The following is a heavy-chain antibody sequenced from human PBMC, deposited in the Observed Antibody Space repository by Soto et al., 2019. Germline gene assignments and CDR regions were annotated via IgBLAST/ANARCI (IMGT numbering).Heavy chain of an antibody. V-gene: IGHV3-74*01. Sequence: LRLSCAASGFNFSSYWMHWVRQTPGKGLVWVSRINSDGSSVSYADSVKGRFTVSRDNAKNTLYLQMNSLRVEDTAVYYCARVPARRAAAVQADYWGLGTMVTVYS. CDR2: INSDGSSV. D-gene: IGHD6-13*01. CDR1: GFNFSSYW. J-gene: IGHJ4*02. CDR3: ARVPARRAAAVQADY.